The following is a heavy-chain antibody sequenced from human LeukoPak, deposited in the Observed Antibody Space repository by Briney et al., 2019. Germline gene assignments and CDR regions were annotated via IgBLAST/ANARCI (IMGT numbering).Heavy chain of an antibody. V-gene: IGHV3-23*01. Sequence: GGSLRLSCAASGFTFSTYAMTWVRQAPGKGLEWVSSITGSGGSTYYADSVKGRFTISRDNSENTVFLQMDSLRAEDTAVYYCARCRPDSSGSAEYWGQGTLVTVSP. D-gene: IGHD6-19*01. J-gene: IGHJ4*02. CDR2: ITGSGGST. CDR3: ARCRPDSSGSAEY. CDR1: GFTFSTYA.